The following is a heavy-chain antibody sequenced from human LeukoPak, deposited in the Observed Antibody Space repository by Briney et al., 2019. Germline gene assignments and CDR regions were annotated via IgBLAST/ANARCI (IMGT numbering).Heavy chain of an antibody. CDR1: GFTFSGSA. J-gene: IGHJ5*02. D-gene: IGHD6-19*01. CDR3: AREAGSGTGWFDP. V-gene: IGHV3-74*01. Sequence: PGGSLRLSCAASGFTFSGSAMHWVRQAPGKGLVWVSRVKNDGSTTDYADSVKGRFTISRDNAKNTLYLQMNGLRGEDTAVYYCAREAGSGTGWFDPWGQGTLVTVSS. CDR2: VKNDGSTT.